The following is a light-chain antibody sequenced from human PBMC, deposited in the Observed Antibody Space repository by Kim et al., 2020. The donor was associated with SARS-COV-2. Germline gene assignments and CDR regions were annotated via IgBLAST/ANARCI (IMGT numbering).Light chain of an antibody. CDR3: SSYTASSTWV. J-gene: IGLJ3*02. CDR1: SSDVGGYKY. V-gene: IGLV2-14*01. Sequence: QSALTQPASVSGSPGQSTTISCTGTSSDVGGYKYVSWYQQHPGKAPKFMIYDVSKRPSGVSNRFSGSKSGNTASLTISGLQPEDEADYYCSSYTASSTWVFGGGTQLTVL. CDR2: DVS.